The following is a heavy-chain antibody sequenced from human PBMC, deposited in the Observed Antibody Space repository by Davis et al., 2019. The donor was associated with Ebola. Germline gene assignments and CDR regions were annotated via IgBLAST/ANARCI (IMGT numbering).Heavy chain of an antibody. CDR3: ARAPYGDYYYYGMDV. Sequence: ASVKVSCKASGYTFTGFFIHWVRQAPGQGLEWMGWINPHGGGTMYAQRFQDRVNMTRDMSISTAYMDLSRLKSDDTAVYYCARAPYGDYYYYGMDVWGQGTTVTVSS. D-gene: IGHD4-17*01. J-gene: IGHJ6*02. CDR1: GYTFTGFF. CDR2: INPHGGGT. V-gene: IGHV1-2*02.